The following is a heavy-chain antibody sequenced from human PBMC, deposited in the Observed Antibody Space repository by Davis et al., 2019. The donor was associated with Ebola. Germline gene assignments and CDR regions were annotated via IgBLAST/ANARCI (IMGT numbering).Heavy chain of an antibody. CDR1: GGSISSYY. D-gene: IGHD3-22*01. CDR2: SHYSGST. Sequence: SETLSLTCTVSGGSISSYYWSWIRQPPGKGLEWIGYSHYSGSTNYNLSLKSRVTISTDTSRSQFSLTLSSVTAADAAVYYCARLVALYDNSGYAYLDYWGQGILVTVSS. CDR3: ARLVALYDNSGYAYLDY. V-gene: IGHV4-59*01. J-gene: IGHJ4*02.